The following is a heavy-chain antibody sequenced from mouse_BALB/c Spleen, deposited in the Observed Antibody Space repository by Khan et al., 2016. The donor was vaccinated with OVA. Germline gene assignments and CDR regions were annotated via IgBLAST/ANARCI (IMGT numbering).Heavy chain of an antibody. Sequence: QVQLQQSGAELVKAGASVKMSCKASGYTFTSYWMPWVKQRPGQGLEWFAETNPTNGRTYYNETFKSKATLTVDKSSSTAYMLLSGTKLEDSSVDYCARIKKIVATYFDYWGQGTTLTVSS. CDR1: GYTFTSYW. D-gene: IGHD1-1*01. J-gene: IGHJ2*01. V-gene: IGHV1S81*02. CDR2: TNPTNGRT. CDR3: ARIKKIVATYFDY.